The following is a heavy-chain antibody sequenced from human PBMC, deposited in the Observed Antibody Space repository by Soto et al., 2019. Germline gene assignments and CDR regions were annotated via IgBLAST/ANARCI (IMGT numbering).Heavy chain of an antibody. D-gene: IGHD3-3*01. CDR3: AKGKRFLEWLGLRPRDDAFDI. J-gene: IGHJ3*02. CDR2: IYYSGST. Sequence: ETLSLTCTVSGGSISSYYWSWIRQPPGKGLEWIGYIYYSGSTNYNPSLKSRVTISVDTSKNQFSLKLSSVTAADTAVYYCAKGKRFLEWLGLRPRDDAFDIWGQGTMVTVSS. CDR1: GGSISSYY. V-gene: IGHV4-59*01.